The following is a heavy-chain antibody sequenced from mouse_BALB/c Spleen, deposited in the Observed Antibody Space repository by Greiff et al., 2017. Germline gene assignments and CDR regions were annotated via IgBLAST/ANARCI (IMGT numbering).Heavy chain of an antibody. Sequence: QVQLQQSGADLARPGASVKMSCKASGYTFTSYTMHWVQQRPGQGLEWIGYINPSSGYTNYNQKFKDKATLTAAKSSSTAYMQLRRLTSEDAAVYYCDREGYGNYDARDYWGQGTSVTVSS. CDR3: DREGYGNYDARDY. J-gene: IGHJ4*01. D-gene: IGHD2-1*01. CDR1: GYTFTSYT. CDR2: INPSSGYT. V-gene: IGHV1-4*01.